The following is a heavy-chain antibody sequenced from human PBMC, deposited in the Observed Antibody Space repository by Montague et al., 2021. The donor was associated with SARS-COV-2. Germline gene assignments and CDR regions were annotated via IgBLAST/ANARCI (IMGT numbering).Heavy chain of an antibody. CDR3: ARQPPTWYTNYYYYYGMDV. Sequence: TLSLTCTETCAAGVRGSNYWRGIQQPAGKSLQGIGRSYTSGRNNYNPSLKSRVTISVDTSKNQFSLKLSSVTAADTAVYYCARQPPTWYTNYYYYYGMDVWGQGTTVTVSS. V-gene: IGHV4-61*02. CDR2: SYTSGRN. J-gene: IGHJ6*02. CDR1: CAAGVRGSNY. D-gene: IGHD6-13*01.